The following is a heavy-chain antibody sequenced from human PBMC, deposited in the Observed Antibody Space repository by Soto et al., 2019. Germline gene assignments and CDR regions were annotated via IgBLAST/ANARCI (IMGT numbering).Heavy chain of an antibody. D-gene: IGHD2-2*01. J-gene: IGHJ4*02. CDR1: GYTFTGYY. CDR3: ARTHCSSTRCYVGSWDY. CDR2: INPNSGGT. V-gene: IGHV1-2*04. Sequence: GASVKVSCKASGYTFTGYYMPWVRQAPGQGLEWMGWINPNSGGTNYAQNFQGWVTMTRDTSISTAYMELSRLRSDDTAVYYCARTHCSSTRCYVGSWDYWGQGTLVTVSS.